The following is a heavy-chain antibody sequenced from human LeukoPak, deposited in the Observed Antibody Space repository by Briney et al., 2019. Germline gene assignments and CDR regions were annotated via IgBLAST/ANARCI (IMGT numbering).Heavy chain of an antibody. D-gene: IGHD5-12*01. V-gene: IGHV3-48*02. CDR1: GFTVSTDH. CDR3: ARDILTKQAYSGYDN. CDR2: ISSSNTI. J-gene: IGHJ4*02. Sequence: AGESLRLSCAASGFTVSTDHMSWVRQAPGKGLERVSYISSSNTIYYADSVKGRFTISRDNAKNSLYLQMNSLRDEDTAVYYCARDILTKQAYSGYDNWGQGTLVTVSS.